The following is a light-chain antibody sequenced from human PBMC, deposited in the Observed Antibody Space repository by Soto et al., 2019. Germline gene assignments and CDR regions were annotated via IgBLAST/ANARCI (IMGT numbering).Light chain of an antibody. CDR2: DVS. CDR1: QDIGSN. Sequence: DIQMTQSPPSLSGFVGDRVSITCQSSQDIGSNLNWYQHKVGEAPKLLISDVSNLETGVPSRFSGSGSWSEFTLTITNVQPEDFATYYCQQSYSIPVTFGPGTRLEI. J-gene: IGKJ5*01. V-gene: IGKV1-39*01. CDR3: QQSYSIPVT.